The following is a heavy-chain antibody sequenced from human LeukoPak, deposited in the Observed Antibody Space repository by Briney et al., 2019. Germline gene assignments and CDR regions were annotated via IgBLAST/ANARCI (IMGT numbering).Heavy chain of an antibody. CDR2: IIPIFGTA. V-gene: IGHV1-69*13. CDR1: GGTFSSYT. D-gene: IGHD3-10*01. CDR3: ARDPMVRGLIRNY. Sequence: SVKVSCKASGGTFSSYTISWVRQAPGQGLEWMGGIIPIFGTANYAQKFQGRVTITADESTSTAYMELSSLRSEDTAVYYCARDPMVRGLIRNYWGQGTLVTVSS. J-gene: IGHJ4*02.